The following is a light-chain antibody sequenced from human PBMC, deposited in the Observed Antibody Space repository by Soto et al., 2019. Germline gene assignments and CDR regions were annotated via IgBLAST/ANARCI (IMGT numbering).Light chain of an antibody. CDR3: QQYSNLIT. V-gene: IGKV1-33*01. CDR2: DAS. CDR1: QDISNF. Sequence: DIQMPQSPSSLSASVGDRVTITCQARQDISNFLHWYQKKPGKAPKLLIYDASYLQAGVPSRFGGTGSGTDFTFSISTLQPEDIATYYCQQYSNLITFGQGTRLEIK. J-gene: IGKJ5*01.